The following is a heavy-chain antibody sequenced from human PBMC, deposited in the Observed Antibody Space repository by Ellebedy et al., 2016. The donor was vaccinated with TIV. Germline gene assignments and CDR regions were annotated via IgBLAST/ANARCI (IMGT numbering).Heavy chain of an antibody. V-gene: IGHV1-46*01. CDR3: ASDLSASGSPDGDY. Sequence: ASVKVSCKASGYTFTSSYMHWVRQAPGQGLEWMGLINPSGGSTSYAQKFQGRVTLTRDTSTSTVYMELSSLRSEDTAVYYCASDLSASGSPDGDYWGQGTLVTVSS. J-gene: IGHJ4*02. D-gene: IGHD1-26*01. CDR2: INPSGGST. CDR1: GYTFTSSY.